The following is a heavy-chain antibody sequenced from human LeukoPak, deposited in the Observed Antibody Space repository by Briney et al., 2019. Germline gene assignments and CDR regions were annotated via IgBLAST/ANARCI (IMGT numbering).Heavy chain of an antibody. CDR1: GGSISSYY. CDR3: ARGQWLDHFDY. Sequence: PSETLSLTCTVSGGSISSYYWSWIRQPPGKGLEWIGYIYYSGSTNYNPSLKSRVTISVDTSKNQFSLKLSSVTAADNAVHYCARGQWLDHFDYWGQGTLVTVSS. CDR2: IYYSGST. V-gene: IGHV4-59*01. D-gene: IGHD6-19*01. J-gene: IGHJ4*02.